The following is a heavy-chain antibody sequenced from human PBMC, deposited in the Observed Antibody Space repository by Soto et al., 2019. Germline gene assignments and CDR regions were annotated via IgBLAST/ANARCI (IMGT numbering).Heavy chain of an antibody. CDR3: AIHSTGYEDS. CDR1: GYTFTSYW. Sequence: GESLKISCKGSGYTFTSYWIGWVRQMPGKGLEWMGIIHPSDFDTRYSPSFQGQVTISADKSISTAYLQWSSLRASDTAMYYCAIHSTGYEDSWGQGTLVTVSS. V-gene: IGHV5-51*01. D-gene: IGHD5-12*01. CDR2: IHPSDFDT. J-gene: IGHJ5*02.